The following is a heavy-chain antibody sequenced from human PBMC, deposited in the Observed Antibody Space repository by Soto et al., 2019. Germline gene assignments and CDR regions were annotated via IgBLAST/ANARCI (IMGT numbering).Heavy chain of an antibody. CDR3: ARRWVGAARPVIDY. V-gene: IGHV1-8*01. CDR1: GYTFTSYD. J-gene: IGHJ4*02. Sequence: QVQLVQSGAEVKKPGASVKVSCKASGYTFTSYDINWVRQATGQGLEWMGWMNPNSGNTGYAQKCQGRVTMTRNTSISTAYMEMSSMRSEDTAVYYCARRWVGAARPVIDYWGQGTLVTVSS. D-gene: IGHD6-6*01. CDR2: MNPNSGNT.